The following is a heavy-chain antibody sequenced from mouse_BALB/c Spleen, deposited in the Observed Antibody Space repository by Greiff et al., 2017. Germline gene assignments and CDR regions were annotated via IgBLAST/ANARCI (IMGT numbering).Heavy chain of an antibody. CDR3: ARGGTTVVAHFDY. V-gene: IGHV1S81*02. CDR2: INPSNGRT. D-gene: IGHD1-1*01. Sequence: QVQLKQPGAELVKPGASVKLSCKASGYTFTSYWMHWVKQRPGQGLEWIGEINPSNGRTNYNEKFKSKATLTVDKSSSTAYMQLSSLTSEDSAVYYCARGGTTVVAHFDYWGQGTTLTVSS. J-gene: IGHJ2*01. CDR1: GYTFTSYW.